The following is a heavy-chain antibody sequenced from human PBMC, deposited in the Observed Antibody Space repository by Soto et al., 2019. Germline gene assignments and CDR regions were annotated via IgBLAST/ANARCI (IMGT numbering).Heavy chain of an antibody. Sequence: PSETLSLTCTASGGSISSYYWSWIRQPPGKGLEWIGYIYYSGSTNYNPSLKSRVTISVNTSKNQFSLKLSSVTAADTAVYYCARDRIYYDILTGYSPNDFDTWGQETIVPISS. CDR2: IYYSGST. J-gene: IGHJ3*02. CDR3: ARDRIYYDILTGYSPNDFDT. V-gene: IGHV4-59*12. CDR1: GGSISSYY. D-gene: IGHD3-9*01.